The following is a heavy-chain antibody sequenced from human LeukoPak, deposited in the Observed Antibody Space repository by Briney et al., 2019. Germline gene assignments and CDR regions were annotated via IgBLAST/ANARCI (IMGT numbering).Heavy chain of an antibody. Sequence: GGSLRLSCAAYGFTFSSYAMHLVRQAPGKGLEWVAVISYDGSNKYYADSVKGRFTISRDNSKNTLYLQMNSLRAEDTAVYYCARDGLLGYFDYWGQGTLVTVSS. V-gene: IGHV3-30-3*01. CDR1: GFTFSSYA. CDR2: ISYDGSNK. CDR3: ARDGLLGYFDY. J-gene: IGHJ4*02.